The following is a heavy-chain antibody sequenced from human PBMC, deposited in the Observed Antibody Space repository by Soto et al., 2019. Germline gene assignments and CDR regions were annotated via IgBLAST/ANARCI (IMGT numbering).Heavy chain of an antibody. V-gene: IGHV3-48*01. CDR2: ISSDGRTV. CDR1: GFTFSTYS. D-gene: IGHD4-17*01. CDR3: ARDWREMTTDY. J-gene: IGHJ4*02. Sequence: GGSLRLSCAASGFTFSTYSMTWVRQAPGRGLEWVSYISSDGRTVNYADSVEGRFTISRDDAKNSLYLQMNNLRAEDTGVYYCARDWREMTTDYWGQGTMVTVSS.